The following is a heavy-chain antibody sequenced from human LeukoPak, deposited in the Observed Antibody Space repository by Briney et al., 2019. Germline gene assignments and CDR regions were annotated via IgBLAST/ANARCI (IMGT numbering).Heavy chain of an antibody. D-gene: IGHD3-16*02. Sequence: GGSLRLSCAASGFTFSGYGMNWVRQAPGKGLEWVSAISGSGGSTYYADSVKGRFTISRDNSKNTLYLQMNSLRAEDTAVYYCAKDATELRLGELSRNPPYYFDYWGQGTLVTVSS. CDR3: AKDATELRLGELSRNPPYYFDY. J-gene: IGHJ4*02. V-gene: IGHV3-23*01. CDR2: ISGSGGST. CDR1: GFTFSGYG.